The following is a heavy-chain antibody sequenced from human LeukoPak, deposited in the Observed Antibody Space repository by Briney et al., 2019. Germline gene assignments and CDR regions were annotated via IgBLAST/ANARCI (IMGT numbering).Heavy chain of an antibody. CDR3: ARYLDYGGNSRVFQH. CDR1: GGSISSYY. CDR2: INHGGST. J-gene: IGHJ1*01. V-gene: IGHV4-34*01. Sequence: TTSETLSLTCTVSGGSISSYYWSWIRQPPGKGLEWIGEINHGGSTNYNPSLKSRVTISVDTSKNQFSLKLSSVTAADTAVYYCARYLDYGGNSRVFQHWGQGTLVTVSS. D-gene: IGHD4-23*01.